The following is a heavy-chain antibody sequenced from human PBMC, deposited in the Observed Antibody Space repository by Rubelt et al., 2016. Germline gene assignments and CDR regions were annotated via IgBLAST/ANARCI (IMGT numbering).Heavy chain of an antibody. CDR2: ISDSGSIT. CDR1: GFTFSSYG. CDR3: AKDRPLGVVAATRLDY. V-gene: IGHV3-NL1*01. D-gene: IGHD2-15*01. J-gene: IGHJ4*02. Sequence: QVQLAESGGGVVQPGMSLRLSCAASGFTFSSYGMHWVRQAPGQGLEWVSVISDSGSITYYADSVKGRFTISRDNSKNTLFLQMNSLRADDTAIYYCAKDRPLGVVAATRLDYWGQGTLVTVSS.